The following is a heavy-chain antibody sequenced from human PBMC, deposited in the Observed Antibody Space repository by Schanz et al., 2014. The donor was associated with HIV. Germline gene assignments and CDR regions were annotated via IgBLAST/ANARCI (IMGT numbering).Heavy chain of an antibody. CDR3: ARVPPSDSSGYYPFDY. CDR2: MYYSGST. J-gene: IGHJ4*02. Sequence: QVQLQESGTGLVPPSETLSLPFPFSFFSISSGGHYWSWIRQHPAKGLEWIGYMYYSGSTYYNPSLQSRVTISVDTSKNQFSLKLSSVTAADTAVYYCARVPPSDSSGYYPFDYWGQGTLVTVSS. D-gene: IGHD3-22*01. CDR1: FFSISSGGHY. V-gene: IGHV4-31*03.